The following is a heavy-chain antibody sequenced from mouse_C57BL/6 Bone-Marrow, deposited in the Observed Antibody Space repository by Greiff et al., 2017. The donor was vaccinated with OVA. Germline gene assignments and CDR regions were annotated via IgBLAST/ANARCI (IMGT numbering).Heavy chain of an antibody. CDR1: GYAFTNSW. J-gene: IGHJ1*03. D-gene: IGHD2-4*01. CDR3: AREDDYDWYFDV. CDR2: IYPGDVDT. V-gene: IGHV1-82*01. Sequence: VQLQQSGPELVKPGASVKLSCKASGYAFTNSWMNWVKQRPGKGLEWIGRIYPGDVDTNYNGNFKGKATQTAAKSSSTAYMQLSSLTSEDSAVYFCAREDDYDWYFDVWGTGTTVTVSS.